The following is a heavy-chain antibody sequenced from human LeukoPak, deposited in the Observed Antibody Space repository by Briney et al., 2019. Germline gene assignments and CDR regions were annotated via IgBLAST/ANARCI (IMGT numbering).Heavy chain of an antibody. D-gene: IGHD3-3*01. J-gene: IGHJ4*02. CDR1: GGSISSSSYY. CDR3: ARKGDIWSGYYQTTFDY. Sequence: KPSETLSLTCTVSGGSISSSSYYWGWIRQPPGKGLEWIGSIYYSGSTYYNPSLKSRVTISVDTSKNQFSLKLSSVTAADTAVYYCARKGDIWSGYYQTTFDYWGQGPLVTVSS. CDR2: IYYSGST. V-gene: IGHV4-39*01.